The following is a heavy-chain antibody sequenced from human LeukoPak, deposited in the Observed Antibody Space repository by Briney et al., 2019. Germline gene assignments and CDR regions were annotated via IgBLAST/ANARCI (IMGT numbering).Heavy chain of an antibody. CDR2: TDPNGIT. Sequence: GGSLRLSCAASGFTFSSYGMHWVRQAPGKGLVWVSRTDPNGITTYADSVKGRFTISRDNAKNTLYLQMNSLRAEDTARYYCARSGGIIDYWGQGTLVTVSS. J-gene: IGHJ4*02. CDR1: GFTFSSYG. CDR3: ARSGGIIDY. D-gene: IGHD3-10*01. V-gene: IGHV3-74*03.